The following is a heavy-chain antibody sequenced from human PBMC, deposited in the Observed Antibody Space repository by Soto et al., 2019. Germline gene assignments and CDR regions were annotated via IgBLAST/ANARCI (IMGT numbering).Heavy chain of an antibody. CDR2: INHSGST. D-gene: IGHD1-26*01. CDR1: GGSFSGYY. CDR3: ARGPSGSYRYYFDY. V-gene: IGHV4-34*01. J-gene: IGHJ4*02. Sequence: SETLSLTCAVYGGSFSGYYWSWIRQPPGKGLEWIGEINHSGSTNYNPSLKSRVTISVDTSKNQFSLKLSSVTAADTAVYYCARGPSGSYRYYFDYWGQGTLVTVSS.